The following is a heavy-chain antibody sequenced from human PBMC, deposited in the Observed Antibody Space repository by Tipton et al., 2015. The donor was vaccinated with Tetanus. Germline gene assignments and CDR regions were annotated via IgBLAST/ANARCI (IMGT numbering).Heavy chain of an antibody. Sequence: QLVQSGPEVKKPGSSVKVSCKASGGTFTNYALSWVRQAPGQGLEWVGGITPIFGTTNSAPKFQGRVTITADESTNTAYMELSSLRSEDTAVYYCARGPRNWGFDYWGQGTLVTVSS. D-gene: IGHD7-27*01. J-gene: IGHJ4*02. V-gene: IGHV1-69*01. CDR3: ARGPRNWGFDY. CDR1: GGTFTNYA. CDR2: ITPIFGTT.